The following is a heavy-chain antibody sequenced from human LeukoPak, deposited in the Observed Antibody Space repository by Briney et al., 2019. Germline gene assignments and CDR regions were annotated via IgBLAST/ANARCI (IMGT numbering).Heavy chain of an antibody. CDR2: ISSSSSYI. CDR1: GFTFSSYS. Sequence: PGGSLRLSCAASGFTFSSYSMNWVRQAPGKGLEWVSSISSSSSYIYYADSVKGRFTISRDNAKNSLYLQMNSLRAEDTAVYYCAKSPPRYIAAADRPGYYFDYWGQGTLVTVSS. J-gene: IGHJ4*02. D-gene: IGHD6-13*01. V-gene: IGHV3-21*04. CDR3: AKSPPRYIAAADRPGYYFDY.